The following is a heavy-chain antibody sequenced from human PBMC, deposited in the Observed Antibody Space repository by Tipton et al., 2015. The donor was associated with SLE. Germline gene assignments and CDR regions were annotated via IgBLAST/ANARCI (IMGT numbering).Heavy chain of an antibody. CDR2: INHSGST. CDR1: GGSFSGYY. V-gene: IGHV4-34*01. J-gene: IGHJ4*02. Sequence: TLSLTCAVYGGSFSGYYWSWIRQPLGKGLEWIGEINHSGSTNYNPSLKSRVTISVDTSKNQFSLKLSSVTAADTAVYYCARVLVATIYYFDYWGQGTLVTVSS. CDR3: ARVLVATIYYFDY. D-gene: IGHD5-12*01.